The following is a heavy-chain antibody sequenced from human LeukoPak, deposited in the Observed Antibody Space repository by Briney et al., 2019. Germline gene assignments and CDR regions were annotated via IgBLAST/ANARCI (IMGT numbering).Heavy chain of an antibody. D-gene: IGHD2-21*01. CDR3: ASDHCGGDCYFSSWFDP. CDR2: IIPIFGTA. J-gene: IGHJ5*02. Sequence: SVKVSCKASGGTFSSYAISWVRQAPGQGLEWMGGIIPIFGTANYAQKFQGRVTITTDESTSTAYMELSSLRSEDTAVYYCASDHCGGDCYFSSWFDPWGQGTLVTVSS. CDR1: GGTFSSYA. V-gene: IGHV1-69*05.